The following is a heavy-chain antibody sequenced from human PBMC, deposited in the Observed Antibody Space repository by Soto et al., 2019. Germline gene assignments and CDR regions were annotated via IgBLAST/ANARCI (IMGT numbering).Heavy chain of an antibody. CDR3: AGAGQYYDFCSGSNWFDP. CDR1: GGTFNCYA. J-gene: IGHJ5*02. CDR2: IIPIFGTA. D-gene: IGHD3-3*01. Sequence: GASVKVSCKASGGTFNCYAISWVRQAPGQGLEWMGGIIPIFGTANYAQNFHGRVTITADESTSTAYMGLSSLRSEDTAVYYCAGAGQYYDFCSGSNWFDPWGQGTLVTVSS. V-gene: IGHV1-69*13.